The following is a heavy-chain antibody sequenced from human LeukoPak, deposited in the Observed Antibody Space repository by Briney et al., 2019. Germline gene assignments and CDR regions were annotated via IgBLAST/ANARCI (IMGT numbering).Heavy chain of an antibody. V-gene: IGHV3-21*01. CDR2: ISSSSSYI. CDR3: ARGSGSNSIDY. D-gene: IGHD3-10*01. Sequence: PGGTLRLSCEASGFTFSNYGMSWVRQAPGKGLEWVSSISSSSSYIYYADSVKGRFTISRDNAKNSLYLQMNSLRAEDTAVYYCARGSGSNSIDYWGQGTLVTVSS. CDR1: GFTFSNYG. J-gene: IGHJ4*02.